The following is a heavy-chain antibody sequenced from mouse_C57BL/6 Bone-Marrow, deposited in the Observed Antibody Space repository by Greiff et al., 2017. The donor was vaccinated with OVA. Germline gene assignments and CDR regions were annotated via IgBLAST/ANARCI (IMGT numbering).Heavy chain of an antibody. Sequence: VQLVESGAELARPGASVKMSCKASGYTFTSYTMHWVKPRPGQGLEWIGYINPSSGYTKYNQKFKDKATLTADKSSSTAYMQLSSLTSEDSAVYYCARRGSPGYFDVWGTGTTVTVSS. J-gene: IGHJ1*03. V-gene: IGHV1-4*01. CDR3: ARRGSPGYFDV. CDR1: GYTFTSYT. CDR2: INPSSGYT.